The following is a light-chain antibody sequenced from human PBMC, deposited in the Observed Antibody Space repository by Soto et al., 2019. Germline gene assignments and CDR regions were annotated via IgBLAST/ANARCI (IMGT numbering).Light chain of an antibody. J-gene: IGLJ1*01. Sequence: QSVLTQPPSVSGAPGQRVTISCTGSSSNIGAGYDVHWYQQLPGTAPKLLIYGNSKRPSGVPDRFSGSKSGTSASLAITGLQAEDEADYYCQSYDSSLSASVFGTGTKVTVL. CDR3: QSYDSSLSASV. CDR2: GNS. V-gene: IGLV1-40*01. CDR1: SSNIGAGYD.